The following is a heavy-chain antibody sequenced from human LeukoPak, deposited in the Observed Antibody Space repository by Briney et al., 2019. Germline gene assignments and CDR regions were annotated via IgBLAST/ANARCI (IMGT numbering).Heavy chain of an antibody. Sequence: GASVKVPCKASGYTFTSYGISWVRQAPGQGLEWMGWISAYNGNTNYAQKLQGRVTMTTDTSTSTAYMELRSLRSDDTAVYYCARILTDYYDSSGSAFDIWGQGTMVTVSS. CDR2: ISAYNGNT. CDR3: ARILTDYYDSSGSAFDI. V-gene: IGHV1-18*01. D-gene: IGHD3-22*01. J-gene: IGHJ3*02. CDR1: GYTFTSYG.